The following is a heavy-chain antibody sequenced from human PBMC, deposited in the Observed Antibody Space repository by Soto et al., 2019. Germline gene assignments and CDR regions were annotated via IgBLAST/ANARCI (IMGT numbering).Heavy chain of an antibody. CDR3: AGGLSGDKVDQ. V-gene: IGHV4-61*01. CDR2: IYYTGSS. J-gene: IGHJ4*02. Sequence: SETLSLTCTVSGGSVSSGNYYWSWIRQPPGKGLEWIGFIYYTGSSSYNPSLKSRVTMSLDKSNNQFSLKLTSVTAADAAVYYCAGGLSGDKVDQWGQGTLVTVSS. CDR1: GGSVSSGNYY. D-gene: IGHD2-21*01.